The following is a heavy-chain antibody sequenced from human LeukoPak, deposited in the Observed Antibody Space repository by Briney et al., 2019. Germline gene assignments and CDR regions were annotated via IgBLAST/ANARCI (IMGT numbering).Heavy chain of an antibody. Sequence: GGSLRLSCAGSGFNFTNFAINWVRQAPGKGLEWVSFISGSGGTMHYADSVKGRFTISRDKSNNMVYLQMSSLRPDDTAKYFCARDRVAGTRSYPAYWGQGTLVTVSS. CDR1: GFNFTNFA. D-gene: IGHD6-19*01. J-gene: IGHJ4*02. CDR2: ISGSGGTM. V-gene: IGHV3-23*01. CDR3: ARDRVAGTRSYPAY.